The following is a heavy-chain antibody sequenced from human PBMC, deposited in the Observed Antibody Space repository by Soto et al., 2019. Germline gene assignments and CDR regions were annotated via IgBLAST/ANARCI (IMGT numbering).Heavy chain of an antibody. Sequence: GGSLRLSCAASGFTFSSYGMHWVRQAPGKGLEWVAVIWYDGSNKYYADSVKVRFTISRDNSKNTLYLQMNSLRAEDTAVYYCARDGPPRGGVYSYGPNYYYGMDVWGQGTTVTVSS. J-gene: IGHJ6*02. CDR2: IWYDGSNK. D-gene: IGHD5-18*01. CDR3: ARDGPPRGGVYSYGPNYYYGMDV. V-gene: IGHV3-33*01. CDR1: GFTFSSYG.